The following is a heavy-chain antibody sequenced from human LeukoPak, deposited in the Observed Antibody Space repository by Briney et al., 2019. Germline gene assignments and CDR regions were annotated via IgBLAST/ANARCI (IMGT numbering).Heavy chain of an antibody. J-gene: IGHJ3*01. Sequence: GGSLRLSCAASGFTFSSYGMHWVRQAPGKGLEWVAFIRYDGSNKYYADSVKGRFTISRDNSKNTLYLQMNSLRAEDTAVYYCARHITVTYDAFDLWGRGTMVTVSS. CDR1: GFTFSSYG. D-gene: IGHD6-19*01. V-gene: IGHV3-30*02. CDR2: IRYDGSNK. CDR3: ARHITVTYDAFDL.